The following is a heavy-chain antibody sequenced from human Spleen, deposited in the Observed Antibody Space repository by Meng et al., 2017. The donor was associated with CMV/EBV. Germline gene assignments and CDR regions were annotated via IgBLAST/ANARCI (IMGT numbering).Heavy chain of an antibody. J-gene: IGHJ4*02. CDR1: GGSFSGYY. D-gene: IGHD3-9*01. CDR3: ARRGILTGAFDY. CDR2: INHSGST. Sequence: QVQLQQWGAGLLKPSETLSLTCAVYGGSFSGYYWSWIRQPPGKGLEWIGEINHSGSTNYNPSLKSRVTISVDTSKNQFSLKLSSVTAADTAVYYCARRGILTGAFDYWGQGTLVTVSS. V-gene: IGHV4-34*01.